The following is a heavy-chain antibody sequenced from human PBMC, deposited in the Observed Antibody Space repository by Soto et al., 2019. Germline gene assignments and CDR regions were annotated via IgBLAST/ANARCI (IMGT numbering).Heavy chain of an antibody. J-gene: IGHJ4*02. V-gene: IGHV4-31*03. CDR1: GGSISSGGYY. D-gene: IGHD6-13*01. CDR2: IYYSGST. CDR3: ARDIAAAANFDY. Sequence: PSETLSLTCTVSGGSISSGGYYWSWIRQHPGKGLEWIGYIYYSGSTYYNPSLKSRVTISVDTSKNQFSLKLSSVTAADTAVYYCARDIAAAANFDYWGQGTLVTVSS.